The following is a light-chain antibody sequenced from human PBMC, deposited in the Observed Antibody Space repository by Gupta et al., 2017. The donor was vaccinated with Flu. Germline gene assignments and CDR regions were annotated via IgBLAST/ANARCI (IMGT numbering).Light chain of an antibody. CDR2: GAS. Sequence: DIVLPPSPGTLSLSPGERATLSCTASQSVSSSYLAWYQQKPGQAPRLLIYGASSRATGTPDRFSGSGSGTDFTLTISRLEPEDFAVYYCQQYGSSPSFGGGTKVEIK. V-gene: IGKV3-20*01. J-gene: IGKJ4*01. CDR1: QSVSSSY. CDR3: QQYGSSPS.